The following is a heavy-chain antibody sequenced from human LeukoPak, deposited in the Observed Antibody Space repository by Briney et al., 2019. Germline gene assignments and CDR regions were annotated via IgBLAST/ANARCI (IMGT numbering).Heavy chain of an antibody. CDR1: GGSFSGYY. J-gene: IGHJ4*02. CDR3: ARGSIAPTYYDFWSGYFSGFDY. D-gene: IGHD3-3*01. Sequence: PSETLSLTCAVYGGSFSGYYWSWIRQPPGKGLEWIGEINHSGSTNYNPSLKSRVTISVDTSKNQFSLKLSSVTAADTAVYYCARGSIAPTYYDFWSGYFSGFDYWGQGTLVTVSS. CDR2: INHSGST. V-gene: IGHV4-34*01.